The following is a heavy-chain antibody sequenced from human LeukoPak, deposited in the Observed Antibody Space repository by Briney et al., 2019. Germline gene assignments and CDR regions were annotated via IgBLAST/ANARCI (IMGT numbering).Heavy chain of an antibody. V-gene: IGHV5-51*01. CDR2: IYPGDSDT. CDR1: GYSFTSYW. Sequence: GESLKISCKGSGYSFTSYWIGWVRQMPGKGLEWMGIIYPGDSDTRYSPSFQGQVTISADKFISTAYLQWSSLKASDTAMYYCARFVSPRIAAYYYFDYWGQGTLVTVSS. D-gene: IGHD6-13*01. J-gene: IGHJ4*02. CDR3: ARFVSPRIAAYYYFDY.